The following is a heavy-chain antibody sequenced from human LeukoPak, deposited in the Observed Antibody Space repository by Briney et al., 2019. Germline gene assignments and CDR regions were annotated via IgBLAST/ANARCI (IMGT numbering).Heavy chain of an antibody. Sequence: ASVKVSCKASGYTFTGYGISWVRQAPGQGLEWMGWISAYNGNTNYAQKLQGRVTMTTDTSTSTAYMELRSLRSDDTAVYYCARGVTIFGVVITPLDYWGQGTLVTVSS. CDR3: ARGVTIFGVVITPLDY. V-gene: IGHV1-18*01. D-gene: IGHD3-3*01. CDR1: GYTFTGYG. CDR2: ISAYNGNT. J-gene: IGHJ4*02.